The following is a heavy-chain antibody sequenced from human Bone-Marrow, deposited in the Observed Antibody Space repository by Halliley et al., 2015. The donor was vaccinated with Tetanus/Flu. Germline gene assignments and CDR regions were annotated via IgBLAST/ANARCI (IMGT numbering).Heavy chain of an antibody. CDR1: GNTFTSDF. J-gene: IGHJ4*02. CDR2: IDPSGGST. CDR3: ASLFYYDSSEDY. D-gene: IGHD3-22*01. Sequence: QLVQSGAEVKKPGASVKISCKASGNTFTSDFMHWVRQAPGKGLEWMGIIDPSGGSTSFPQKFQGRVTMSRDTSTSTVYMELSGLRSEDTAVYYCASLFYYDSSEDYWGQGSLVTASS. V-gene: IGHV1-46*01.